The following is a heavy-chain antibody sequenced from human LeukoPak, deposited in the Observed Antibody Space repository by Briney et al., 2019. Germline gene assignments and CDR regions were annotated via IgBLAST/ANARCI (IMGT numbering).Heavy chain of an antibody. CDR3: ARDSPYYYDSSGYWGGFDY. V-gene: IGHV3-11*01. D-gene: IGHD3-22*01. CDR1: GFTFSDYY. J-gene: IGHJ4*02. CDR2: ISSSGSTI. Sequence: PGGSLRLSCAASGFTFSDYYMSWIRQVPGKGLEWVSYISSSGSTIYYADSVKGRFTISRDNAKNSLYLQMNSLRAEDTAVYYCARDSPYYYDSSGYWGGFDYWGQGTLVTVSS.